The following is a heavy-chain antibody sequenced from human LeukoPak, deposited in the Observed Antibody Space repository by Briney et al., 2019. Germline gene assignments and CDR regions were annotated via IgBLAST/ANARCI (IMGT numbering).Heavy chain of an antibody. D-gene: IGHD2-15*01. CDR2: ISYDGSNK. J-gene: IGHJ5*02. CDR3: AKDQPDIVVVVAATPNWFNP. Sequence: HSGRSLRLSCAASGFTFSSYGMHWVRQAPGKGLEWVAVISYDGSNKYYADSVKGRFTISRDNSKNILYLQMISLRAEDTAVYYCAKDQPDIVVVVAATPNWFNPWGQGTLVTVSS. CDR1: GFTFSSYG. V-gene: IGHV3-30*18.